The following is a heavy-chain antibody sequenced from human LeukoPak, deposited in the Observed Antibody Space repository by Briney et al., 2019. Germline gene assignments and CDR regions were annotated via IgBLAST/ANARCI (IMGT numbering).Heavy chain of an antibody. CDR3: ARDSHNYYFDY. Sequence: PGGSLRLSCAASGCTVSSNYMSLVRQAPGKGLEGVSVIYSGGSTYYADSVKGRFTISRDNSKNTLYLQMNSLRAEDTAVYYCARDSHNYYFDYWGQGTLVTVSS. J-gene: IGHJ4*02. V-gene: IGHV3-53*01. CDR1: GCTVSSNY. CDR2: IYSGGST.